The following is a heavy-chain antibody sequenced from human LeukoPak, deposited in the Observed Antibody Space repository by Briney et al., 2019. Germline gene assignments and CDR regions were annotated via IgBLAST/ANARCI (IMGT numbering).Heavy chain of an antibody. CDR2: ISSSSSYI. J-gene: IGHJ4*02. V-gene: IGHV3-21*01. CDR3: ASALGYSYGYLDY. D-gene: IGHD5-18*01. CDR1: GFTFSSYS. Sequence: GGSLRLTCAAYGFTFSSYSMNWVRQAPGKGLEWISSISSSSSYIYNPASKRRRFTISRDNANNSLYLQMNSLRAEYTAVYYCASALGYSYGYLDYWGQGTLVTVSS.